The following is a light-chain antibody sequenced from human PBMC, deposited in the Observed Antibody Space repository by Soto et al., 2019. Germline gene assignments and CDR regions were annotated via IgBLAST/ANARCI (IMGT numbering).Light chain of an antibody. V-gene: IGLV2-14*01. Sequence: QSALTQPASVSGSPGQSITISCTGTSSDVGGYNYVSWYQQHPGKAPKLMIYDVSNRPSGVSNRFSGSKSGNTASLTISGLQAEDEADYYCSSYTRSSTTNWVFGGGTKLTVL. CDR1: SSDVGGYNY. J-gene: IGLJ3*02. CDR3: SSYTRSSTTNWV. CDR2: DVS.